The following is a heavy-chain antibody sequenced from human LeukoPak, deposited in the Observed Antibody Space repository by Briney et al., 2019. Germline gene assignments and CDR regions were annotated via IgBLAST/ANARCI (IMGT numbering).Heavy chain of an antibody. Sequence: PGGSLRLSCAASGFTFSSYSMNWVRQAPGKGLEWVSSISSSSSYIYYADSVKGRFTISRDNAKNSLYLQMNSLRAEDTAVYYCARRYDFYYYYYYMDVWGKGTTVTVSS. V-gene: IGHV3-21*01. CDR3: ARRYDFYYYYYYMDV. CDR2: ISSSSSYI. J-gene: IGHJ6*03. D-gene: IGHD1-1*01. CDR1: GFTFSSYS.